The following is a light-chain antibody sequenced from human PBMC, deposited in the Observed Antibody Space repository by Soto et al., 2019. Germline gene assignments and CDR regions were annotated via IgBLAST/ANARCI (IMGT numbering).Light chain of an antibody. CDR2: DVS. V-gene: IGLV2-14*01. J-gene: IGLJ3*02. Sequence: QSALTKPASVSGSPGQSITISCTGTSSDVGGSNYVSWYQQHPGKAPKVMIYDVSNRPSGFSNRFSGSKSGNTSSLTISGLQAEDDAHYYFISYSSYTSSSTLVFCGGTKLTV. CDR3: ISYSSYTSSSTLV. CDR1: SSDVGGSNY.